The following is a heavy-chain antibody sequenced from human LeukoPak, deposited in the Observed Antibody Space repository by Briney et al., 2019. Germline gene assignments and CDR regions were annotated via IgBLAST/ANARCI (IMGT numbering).Heavy chain of an antibody. V-gene: IGHV3-13*01. J-gene: IGHJ6*02. CDR3: ARGNYSSSWYWSSYYYGMDV. CDR1: GFTFSSYD. D-gene: IGHD6-13*01. Sequence: GGSLRLSCAASGFTFSSYDMPWVRHATGKGLEWVSAIGTAGDTYYPGSVKGRFTISRENAKNSLYLQMNSLRAGDTAVYYCARGNYSSSWYWSSYYYGMDVWGQGTTVTVSS. CDR2: IGTAGDT.